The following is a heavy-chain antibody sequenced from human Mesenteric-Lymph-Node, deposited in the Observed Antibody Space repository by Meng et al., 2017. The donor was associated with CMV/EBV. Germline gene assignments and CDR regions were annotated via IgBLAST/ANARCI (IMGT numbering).Heavy chain of an antibody. Sequence: SETLSLTCTVSGDSFTRTYYYWAWIRQPPGKGLEWIGSVYYSGSTYYNPSLKSRVTISIDRSKTHFSLRLTSVTAADTAVYYCARDVGYSGYDPKFSYYGMDVWGQGTTVTVSS. D-gene: IGHD5-12*01. CDR2: VYYSGST. V-gene: IGHV4-39*07. CDR3: ARDVGYSGYDPKFSYYGMDV. J-gene: IGHJ6*02. CDR1: GDSFTRTYYY.